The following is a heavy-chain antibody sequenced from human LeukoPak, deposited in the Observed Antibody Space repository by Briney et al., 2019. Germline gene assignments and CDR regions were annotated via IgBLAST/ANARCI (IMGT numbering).Heavy chain of an antibody. V-gene: IGHV3-74*01. CDR1: GFTFSNYW. J-gene: IGHJ4*02. D-gene: IGHD2-8*01. CDR2: INSDGSST. Sequence: TGGSLRLSCAASGFTFSNYWMHWVRQGPGKGLVWVSRINSDGSSTRYADSVKGRFTISRDNAKNTLYLQMNSLRVEDTAVYYCARSLMGLEDYWGQGTLVIVSS. CDR3: ARSLMGLEDY.